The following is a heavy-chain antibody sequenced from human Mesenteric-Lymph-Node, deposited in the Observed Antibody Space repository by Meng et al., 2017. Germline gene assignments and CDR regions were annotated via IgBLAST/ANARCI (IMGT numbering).Heavy chain of an antibody. CDR3: ARDLTSGSGSGSPTP. Sequence: GESLKISCAASGFTFRKYAMSWVRRAPGKGLEWVSGISGSGGITYYADSVEGRFTISRDNSENILYLQMNSLRVEDTAVYYCARDLTSGSGSGSPTPWGQGTLVTVSS. J-gene: IGHJ5*02. D-gene: IGHD3-10*01. CDR2: ISGSGGIT. V-gene: IGHV3-23*01. CDR1: GFTFRKYA.